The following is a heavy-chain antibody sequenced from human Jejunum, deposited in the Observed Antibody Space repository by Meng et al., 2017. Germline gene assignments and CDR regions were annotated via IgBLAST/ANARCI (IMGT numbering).Heavy chain of an antibody. CDR2: INHSGST. CDR3: AHGVLESGDGRYFDR. V-gene: IGHV4-34*01. D-gene: IGHD1-26*01. CDR1: GGSFSGYY. Sequence: QVQLQQWGAGLLKPSETLSLTCAVHGGSFSGYYWSWIRQSPGKGLEWIGEINHSGSTNYNPSLQSRVTISVDRSKSQFSLELKSVTAADTAVYYCAHGVLESGDGRYFDRWGQGTLVTVSS. J-gene: IGHJ4*02.